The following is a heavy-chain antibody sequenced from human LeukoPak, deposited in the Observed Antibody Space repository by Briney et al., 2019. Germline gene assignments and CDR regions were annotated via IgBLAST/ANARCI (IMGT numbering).Heavy chain of an antibody. CDR3: ARNRGYRSFDY. CDR2: IKPGGSEG. D-gene: IGHD3-10*01. CDR1: GFTLSSSW. Sequence: PGGSLRLSCAASGFTLSSSWMPYVRQAPGKALECLANIKPGGSEGSCVDSVKSRFTISRDNATNLLFLQMISRRAEDPAVYYWARNRGYRSFDYWGQGALVTVSS. J-gene: IGHJ4*02. V-gene: IGHV3-7*04.